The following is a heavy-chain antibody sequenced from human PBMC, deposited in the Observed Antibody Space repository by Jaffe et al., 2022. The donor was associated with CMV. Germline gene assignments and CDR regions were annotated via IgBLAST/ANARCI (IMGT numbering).Heavy chain of an antibody. CDR1: GYTFTSYG. Sequence: QVQLVQSGAEVKKPGASVKVSCKASGYTFTSYGISWVRQAPGQGLEWMGWISAYNGNTNYAQKLQGRVTMTTDTSTSTAYMELRSLRSDDTAVYYCARDRPYDFWSGYYHYYYMDVWGKGTTVTVSS. V-gene: IGHV1-18*04. J-gene: IGHJ6*03. CDR3: ARDRPYDFWSGYYHYYYMDV. CDR2: ISAYNGNT. D-gene: IGHD3-3*01.